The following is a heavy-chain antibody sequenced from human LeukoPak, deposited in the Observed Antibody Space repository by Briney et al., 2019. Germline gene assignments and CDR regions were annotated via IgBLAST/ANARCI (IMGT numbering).Heavy chain of an antibody. CDR3: ARASAGYNWFDP. V-gene: IGHV4-34*01. CDR1: GGSFSGYY. Sequence: SETLSLTCAVYGGSFSGYYWSWIRQPPGKGLEWIGEINHSGSTNYNPSLKSRVTISVGTSKNQFSLKLSSVTAADTAVYYCARASAGYNWFDPWGQGTLVTVSS. J-gene: IGHJ5*02. CDR2: INHSGST.